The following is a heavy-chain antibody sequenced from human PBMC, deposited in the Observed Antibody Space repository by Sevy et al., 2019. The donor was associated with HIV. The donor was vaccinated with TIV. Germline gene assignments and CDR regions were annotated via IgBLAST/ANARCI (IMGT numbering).Heavy chain of an antibody. D-gene: IGHD3-22*01. V-gene: IGHV1-18*01. CDR2: IINHNGET. CDR3: ARDCDGSGYYYLDYFDY. J-gene: IGHJ4*02. CDR1: GYTFTNYP. Sequence: ASVKVSCKASGYTFTNYPISWVRQAPGQRLEWMGWIINHNGETKYAQKFQGKVTMATDTSTSTAYMELRALISDDTAVYYCARDCDGSGYYYLDYFDYWGQGTLVTVSS.